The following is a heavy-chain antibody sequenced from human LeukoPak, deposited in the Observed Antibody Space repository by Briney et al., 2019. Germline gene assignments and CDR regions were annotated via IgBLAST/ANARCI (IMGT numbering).Heavy chain of an antibody. CDR3: ARGKGGSYGYYYYYMDV. D-gene: IGHD1-26*01. J-gene: IGHJ6*03. Sequence: SVKVSCKASGGTFSSYAISWVRQAPGQGLEWMGGIIPIFGTANYAQKFQGRVTITTDESTSSAYMELSSLRSEDTAVYYCARGKGGSYGYYYYYMDVWGKGTTVTVSS. V-gene: IGHV1-69*05. CDR1: GGTFSSYA. CDR2: IIPIFGTA.